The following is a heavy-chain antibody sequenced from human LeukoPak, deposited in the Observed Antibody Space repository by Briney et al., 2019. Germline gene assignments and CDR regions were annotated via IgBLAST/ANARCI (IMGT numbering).Heavy chain of an antibody. V-gene: IGHV1-46*01. CDR2: INPSGGST. J-gene: IGHJ4*02. D-gene: IGHD3-3*01. CDR1: GYTFTSYY. CDR3: ARGTGAPPYCDFWSGYYTSFHYFDY. Sequence: ASVKVSCKASGYTFTSYYMHWVRQAPGQGLEWMGIINPSGGSTSYAQKFQGRVTMTRDTSTSTVYMELSSLRSEDTAVYYCARGTGAPPYCDFWSGYYTSFHYFDYWGQGTLVTVSS.